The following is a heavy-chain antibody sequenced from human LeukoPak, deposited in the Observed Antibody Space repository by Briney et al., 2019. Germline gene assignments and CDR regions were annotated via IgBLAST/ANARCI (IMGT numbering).Heavy chain of an antibody. J-gene: IGHJ5*02. CDR1: GGSISSYY. CDR2: IYYSGST. V-gene: IGHV4-59*12. Sequence: PSETLSLTCTVSGGSISSYYWSWIRQPPGKGLEWIGYIYYSGSTNYKPSLKSRVTISVDTSKNQFSLKLSSVTAADTAVYYCAKSLYGSGSYYNWFDPWGQGTLVTVSS. D-gene: IGHD3-10*01. CDR3: AKSLYGSGSYYNWFDP.